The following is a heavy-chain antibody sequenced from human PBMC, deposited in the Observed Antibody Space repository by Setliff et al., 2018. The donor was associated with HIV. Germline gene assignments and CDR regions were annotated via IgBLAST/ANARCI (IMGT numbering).Heavy chain of an antibody. CDR1: GYTFTNYD. CDR3: ARGRPFWGAVAGPAHFAY. J-gene: IGHJ4*01. Sequence: GASVKVSCKASGYTFTNYDIYWLRQASGQGLEWMGWMNPNSGNTGYAQKFQGRVTITRNTSISTAFMELSSLRSEDTAVYYCARGRPFWGAVAGPAHFAYWGQGTLVTVS. CDR2: MNPNSGNT. V-gene: IGHV1-8*03. D-gene: IGHD6-19*01.